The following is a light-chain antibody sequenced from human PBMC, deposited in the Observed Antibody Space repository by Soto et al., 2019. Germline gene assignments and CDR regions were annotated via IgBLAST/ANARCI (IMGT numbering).Light chain of an antibody. CDR1: QSVSSY. Sequence: IMLRQSAATLSLSPGERATLSCRASQSVSSYLAWYQQKPGQAPRLLLYDASNRAPGIPARFSGSGSGTDFTLPISSLVPEDFAVYYCQQRSNRPPITFGQGTRLEIK. J-gene: IGKJ5*01. V-gene: IGKV3-11*01. CDR2: DAS. CDR3: QQRSNRPPIT.